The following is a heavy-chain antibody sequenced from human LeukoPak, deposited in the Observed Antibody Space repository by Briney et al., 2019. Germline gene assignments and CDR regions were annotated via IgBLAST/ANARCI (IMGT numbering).Heavy chain of an antibody. Sequence: GGSLRLSCAASGFTFSSYGMHWVRQAPGKGLEWVAVISYDGSNKYYADSVKGRFTISRDNSKNTLYLQMNSLRAEDTAVYYCAKEPKLEWEHYFDYWGQGTLVTVSS. CDR1: GFTFSSYG. D-gene: IGHD1-26*01. J-gene: IGHJ4*02. CDR2: ISYDGSNK. CDR3: AKEPKLEWEHYFDY. V-gene: IGHV3-30*18.